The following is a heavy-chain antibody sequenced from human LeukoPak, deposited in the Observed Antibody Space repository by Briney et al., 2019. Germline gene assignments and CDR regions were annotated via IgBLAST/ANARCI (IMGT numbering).Heavy chain of an antibody. J-gene: IGHJ4*02. CDR3: ARLADGTFDY. D-gene: IGHD1-1*01. CDR1: GFYFVGYT. V-gene: IGHV3-30*14. CDR2: MSFDGSNR. Sequence: GGSLRLSCTASGFYFVGYTMHWLRQAPGRRPEWLTFMSFDGSNRYDADSVRGRFFISRDNSNNIVYLQMNSLRDEDTAMYYCARLADGTFDYWGPGTMVTVSS.